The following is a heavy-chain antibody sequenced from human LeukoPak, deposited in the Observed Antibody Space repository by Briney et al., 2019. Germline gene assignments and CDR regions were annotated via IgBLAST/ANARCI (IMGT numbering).Heavy chain of an antibody. CDR1: GFTFSSYS. CDR2: ISSSSSYI. Sequence: GGSLRLSCAASGFTFSSYSMNWVRQAPGKGLEWVSSISSSSSYIYYADSVKGRFTISRDNAKNSLYLQMNSLRAEGTAVYYCARDGPADAFDIWGQGTMVTVSS. D-gene: IGHD3/OR15-3a*01. J-gene: IGHJ3*02. CDR3: ARDGPADAFDI. V-gene: IGHV3-21*01.